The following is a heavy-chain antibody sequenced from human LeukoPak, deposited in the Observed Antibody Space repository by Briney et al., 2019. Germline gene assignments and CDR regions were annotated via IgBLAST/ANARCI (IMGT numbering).Heavy chain of an antibody. J-gene: IGHJ4*02. V-gene: IGHV1-69*04. CDR2: IIPILGIA. CDR3: ARERGLGYYYYDSSGPSHFDY. Sequence: SVKVSCKASGGTFSSYAISWVRQAPGQGLEWMGRIIPILGIANYAQKFQGRVTLTADKSTSTAYMELSGLRSEDTAVYYCARERGLGYYYYDSSGPSHFDYWGQGTLVTVSS. D-gene: IGHD3-22*01. CDR1: GGTFSSYA.